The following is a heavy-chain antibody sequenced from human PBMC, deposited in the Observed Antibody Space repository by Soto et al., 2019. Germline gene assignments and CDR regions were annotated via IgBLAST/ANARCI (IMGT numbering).Heavy chain of an antibody. CDR1: GFTFSSYS. V-gene: IGHV3-23*01. Sequence: DVRLLESGGGLVQPGGSLRLSCAASGFTFSSYSMSWVRQAPGKGLEWVSTIGTSASTYYGDSVRGRFTISRDNSRNTLYLQMNSLRAEVTAVYYCAVLSRYCTSSNCDWGQGTLVTVSS. D-gene: IGHD2-2*01. CDR3: AVLSRYCTSSNCD. J-gene: IGHJ4*02. CDR2: IGTSAST.